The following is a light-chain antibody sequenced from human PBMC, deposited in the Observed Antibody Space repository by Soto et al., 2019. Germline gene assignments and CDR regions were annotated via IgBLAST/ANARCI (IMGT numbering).Light chain of an antibody. CDR1: QRFGSSN. CDR3: QQYGNSPWT. J-gene: IGKJ1*01. V-gene: IGKV3-20*01. Sequence: EIVLTHSPGTLSLSPEERGTLACRASQRFGSSNLAWYQQKSGQAPRLLIYSTSSRATGIPDRFSGSGSGTDFTLTISRLEPEDFAVYYCQQYGNSPWTFGQGTKVDIK. CDR2: STS.